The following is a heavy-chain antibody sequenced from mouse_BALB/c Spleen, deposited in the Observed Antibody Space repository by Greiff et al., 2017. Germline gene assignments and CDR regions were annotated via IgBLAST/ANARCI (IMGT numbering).Heavy chain of an antibody. J-gene: IGHJ1*01. V-gene: IGHV1-14*01. CDR1: GYTFTSYV. D-gene: IGHD1-2*01. CDR2: INPYNDGT. CDR3: ARGDIPITTATGYFDV. Sequence: VQLQQSGPELVKPGASVKMSCKASGYTFTSYVMHWVKQKPGQGLEWIGYINPYNDGTKYNEKFKGKATLTSDKSSSTAYMELSSLTSEDSAVYYCARGDIPITTATGYFDVWGAGTTVTVSS.